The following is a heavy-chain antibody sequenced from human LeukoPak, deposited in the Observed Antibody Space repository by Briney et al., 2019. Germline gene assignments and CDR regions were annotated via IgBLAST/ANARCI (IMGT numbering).Heavy chain of an antibody. V-gene: IGHV1-8*01. J-gene: IGHJ3*01. D-gene: IGHD1-26*01. CDR2: MKPHSGDT. CDR1: GYTFTNSD. Sequence: ASVKVSCKASGYTFTNSDVNWVRQAAGQGPEWMGWMKPHSGDTGYAQKFQGRVTMTRDTSINTAYMELSSLKFEDTAVYYRVAAVGVASTFDLWGQGTMVTVSP. CDR3: VAAVGVASTFDL.